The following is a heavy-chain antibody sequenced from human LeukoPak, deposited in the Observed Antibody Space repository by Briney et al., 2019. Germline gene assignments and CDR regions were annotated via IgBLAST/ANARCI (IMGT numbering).Heavy chain of an antibody. CDR1: GYTFTSYY. V-gene: IGHV1-46*01. CDR2: INPSGGST. D-gene: IGHD3-10*01. CDR3: ARDGSMVRGVIIPPRRWFDP. Sequence: GASVKVSCKASGYTFTSYYMHGVRQAPGQGLEWMGIINPSGGSTSYAQKFQGRVTMTRDTSTSTVYMELSSLRSEDTAVYYCARDGSMVRGVIIPPRRWFDPWGQANQLTVSS. J-gene: IGHJ5*02.